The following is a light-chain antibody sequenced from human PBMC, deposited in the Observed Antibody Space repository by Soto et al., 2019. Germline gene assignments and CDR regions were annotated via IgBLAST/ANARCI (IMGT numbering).Light chain of an antibody. Sequence: PVLTQSPSASASLGASVNLTCTLSSGHSTYAIAWHQQQPEKGPRFLMKLHSDGSHIKGDGIPHRFSGSSSGAERYLTISSLQSEDEADYYCQTWDTGIVVFGGGTKLTVL. J-gene: IGLJ2*01. CDR3: QTWDTGIVV. V-gene: IGLV4-69*01. CDR1: SGHSTYA. CDR2: LHSDGSH.